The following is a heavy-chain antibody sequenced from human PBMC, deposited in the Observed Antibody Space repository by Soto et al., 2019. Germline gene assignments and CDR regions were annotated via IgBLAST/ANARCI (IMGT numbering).Heavy chain of an antibody. D-gene: IGHD3-3*01. Sequence: QVQLVQSGAEVKKPGASVKVSCKASGYTFTGYYMHWVRQAPGQGLEWMGWINPNSAGTNYAQKFQGRVTMTRDTSISTAYMELSRLRSDDTAVYYCARDFWSGYYEAHHYGMDVWGQGTTVTVSS. J-gene: IGHJ6*02. CDR3: ARDFWSGYYEAHHYGMDV. CDR1: GYTFTGYY. V-gene: IGHV1-2*02. CDR2: INPNSAGT.